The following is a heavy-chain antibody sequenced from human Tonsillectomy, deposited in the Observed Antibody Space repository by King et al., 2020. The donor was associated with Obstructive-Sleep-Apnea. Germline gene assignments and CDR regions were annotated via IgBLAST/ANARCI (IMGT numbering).Heavy chain of an antibody. V-gene: IGHV1-2*02. CDR3: VRDGGGRKLLLLSYFDY. D-gene: IGHD2-15*01. Sequence: VQLVESGAEVKKPGASVKVSCKASGYIFTGYYIHWVRQAPGQGLEGMGCINPDSGGTNYAQKFQGRGTMTRDTSISTAYMELSRLRSDDTAIYYCVRDGGGRKLLLLSYFDYWGQGTLATVSS. CDR1: GYIFTGYY. J-gene: IGHJ4*02. CDR2: INPDSGGT.